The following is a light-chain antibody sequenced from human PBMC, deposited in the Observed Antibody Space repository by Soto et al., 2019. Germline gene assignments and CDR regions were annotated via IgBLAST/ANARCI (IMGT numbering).Light chain of an antibody. V-gene: IGLV2-14*01. J-gene: IGLJ1*01. Sequence: QSVLTQPASVSGSPRQSITISGTGASSDVGGYTYVSWYQQHPGKAPKLMIYEVNNRPSGVSHRFSGSKSGNTASLTISGLQAEDEADYYCSSYTSSSTLYVFGTGTKVTVL. CDR1: SSDVGGYTY. CDR3: SSYTSSSTLYV. CDR2: EVN.